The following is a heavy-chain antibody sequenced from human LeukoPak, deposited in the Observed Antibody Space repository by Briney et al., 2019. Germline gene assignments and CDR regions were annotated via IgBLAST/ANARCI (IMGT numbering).Heavy chain of an antibody. CDR2: IYYSGST. V-gene: IGHV4-59*01. CDR1: GGSISSYY. CDR3: ARARADWFDP. J-gene: IGHJ5*02. Sequence: SEALSLTCTVSGGSISSYYWSWIRQPPGKGLEWIGYIYYSGSTNYNPSLKSRVTISVDTSKNPFSLKLSSVTAADTAVYYCARARADWFDPWGQGTLVTVSS.